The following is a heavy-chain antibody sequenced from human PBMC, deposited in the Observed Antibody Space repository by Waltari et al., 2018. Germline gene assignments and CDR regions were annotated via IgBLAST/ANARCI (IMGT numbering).Heavy chain of an antibody. CDR2: IRYDGSNK. CDR3: AKDGGKRQYYFDY. D-gene: IGHD2-15*01. CDR1: GFTFSSYG. Sequence: QVQLVESGGGVVQPGGSLRLSWAASGFTFSSYGTHWLCQAPGKGLEWVAFIRYDGSNKYYADSVKGRFTISRDNSKNTLYLQMNSLRAEDTAVYYCAKDGGKRQYYFDYWGQGTLVTVSS. J-gene: IGHJ4*02. V-gene: IGHV3-30*02.